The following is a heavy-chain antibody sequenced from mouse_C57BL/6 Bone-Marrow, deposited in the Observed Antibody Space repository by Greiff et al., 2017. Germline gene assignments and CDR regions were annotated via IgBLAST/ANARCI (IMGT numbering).Heavy chain of an antibody. Sequence: VHVKQSGAELVKPGASVKLSCTASGFNIKDYYMHWVKQRTEQGLEWIGRIDPEDGETKYAPKFQGKATITADTSSNTAYLQLSSLTSEDTAVYYCARSRRLRRGAGFAYWGQGTLVTVSA. CDR2: IDPEDGET. CDR1: GFNIKDYY. J-gene: IGHJ3*01. V-gene: IGHV14-2*01. D-gene: IGHD2-4*01. CDR3: ARSRRLRRGAGFAY.